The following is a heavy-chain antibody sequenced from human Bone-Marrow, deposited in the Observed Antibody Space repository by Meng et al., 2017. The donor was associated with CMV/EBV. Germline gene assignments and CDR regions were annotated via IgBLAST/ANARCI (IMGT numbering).Heavy chain of an antibody. Sequence: GGSLRLSCAASGFTFSDYYMSWIRQAPGKGLEWVSYISSSGSTIYYADSVKGRFTISRDNAKNSLYLQMNSLRAEDMALYYCAREAIFGVVIAGAFDIWGQGTMVTVSS. CDR3: AREAIFGVVIAGAFDI. V-gene: IGHV3-11*01. CDR2: ISSSGSTI. CDR1: GFTFSDYY. J-gene: IGHJ3*02. D-gene: IGHD3-3*01.